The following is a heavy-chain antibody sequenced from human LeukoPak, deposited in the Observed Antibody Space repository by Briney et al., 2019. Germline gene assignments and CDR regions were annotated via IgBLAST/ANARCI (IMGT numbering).Heavy chain of an antibody. CDR2: VFTSGST. CDR3: ARDLPGQYGFDI. Sequence: SETLSLTCTVSGGSISSGGNSWSWIRQPPGKGLEWIGRVFTSGSTDYNPSFKSRVTISVDTSKKQVSLRLSSVTAADTAVYYCARDLPGQYGFDIWGQGTMVTVSS. D-gene: IGHD1-14*01. V-gene: IGHV4-61*02. J-gene: IGHJ3*02. CDR1: GGSISSGGNS.